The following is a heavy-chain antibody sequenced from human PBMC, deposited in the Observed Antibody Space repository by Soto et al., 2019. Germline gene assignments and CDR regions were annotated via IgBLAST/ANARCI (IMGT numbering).Heavy chain of an antibody. CDR3: AHRGYGDYPRDNWFDP. Sequence: QITLKESGPTLVKPTQTLTLTCTFSGFSVSTGGVGVGWIRQHPGKALEWLALTYWNDDNRYSPSLKSRLTITKDTSKNQVVLTMTNMDPVDTATYYCAHRGYGDYPRDNWFDPWGQGTLVTVSS. V-gene: IGHV2-5*01. J-gene: IGHJ5*02. CDR1: GFSVSTGGVG. D-gene: IGHD4-17*01. CDR2: TYWNDDN.